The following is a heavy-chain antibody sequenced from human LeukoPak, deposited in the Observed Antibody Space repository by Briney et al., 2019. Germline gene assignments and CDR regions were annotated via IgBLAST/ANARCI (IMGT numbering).Heavy chain of an antibody. J-gene: IGHJ4*02. Sequence: SETLSLTCTVSGVSISTTSYFWGWVRQPPGKGLEWIGTMYYNANNFYNPSLKSRVTISVDTSKNQFSLRLTSVTAADRSVYYCALINSDYCRTFDYWGRGILVTVSS. CDR1: GVSISTTSYF. CDR3: ALINSDYCRTFDY. V-gene: IGHV4-39*01. CDR2: MYYNANN. D-gene: IGHD4-11*01.